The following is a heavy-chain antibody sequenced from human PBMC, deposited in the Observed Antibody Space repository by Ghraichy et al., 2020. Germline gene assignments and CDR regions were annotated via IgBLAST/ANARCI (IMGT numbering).Heavy chain of an antibody. CDR3: AKDRGFWSGSFAFDP. V-gene: IGHV3-23*01. Sequence: GESLNISCAASGFTFSNYAMNWVRQAPGKGLEWVSAISGSGGSTYYADSVKGRFTISRDNSKNTLYVQMNSLRADDTAVYYCAKDRGFWSGSFAFDPWGQGTLVTVSS. CDR2: ISGSGGST. CDR1: GFTFSNYA. D-gene: IGHD3-3*01. J-gene: IGHJ5*02.